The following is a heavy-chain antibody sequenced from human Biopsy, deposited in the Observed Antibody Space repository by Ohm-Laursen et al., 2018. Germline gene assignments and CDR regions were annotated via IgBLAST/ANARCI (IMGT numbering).Heavy chain of an antibody. Sequence: SLRLSCAASGFTVNDHAMHWVRQPPGKGLEWVSGISWDSGRIGYADSVEGRFTVSRDNAKKSLYLEMNSLSPKDTALYYCTKDLIPAGTDVWGQGTTVTVSS. J-gene: IGHJ6*02. CDR3: TKDLIPAGTDV. D-gene: IGHD2-21*01. CDR1: GFTVNDHA. CDR2: ISWDSGRI. V-gene: IGHV3-9*01.